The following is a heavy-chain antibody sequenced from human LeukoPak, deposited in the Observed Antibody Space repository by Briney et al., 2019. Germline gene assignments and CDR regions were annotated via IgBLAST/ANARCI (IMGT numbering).Heavy chain of an antibody. J-gene: IGHJ4*02. D-gene: IGHD4-23*01. Sequence: PGGSLRLSCAASEFTFSSYAMQWVRQAPGKGLEWVSGISGSGGSTYYADSVKGRFTISRDNSKNTLYLQMNSLRAEDTAVYYCAKLGNSGHYFDYWGQGTLVTVSS. V-gene: IGHV3-23*01. CDR2: ISGSGGST. CDR1: EFTFSSYA. CDR3: AKLGNSGHYFDY.